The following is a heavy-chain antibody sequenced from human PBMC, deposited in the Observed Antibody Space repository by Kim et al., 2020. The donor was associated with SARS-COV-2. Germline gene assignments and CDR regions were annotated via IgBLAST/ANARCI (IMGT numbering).Heavy chain of an antibody. Sequence: ASVKVSCKVSGYTLTELSMHWVRQAPGKGLEWMGGFDPEDGETIYAQKFQGRVTMTEDTSTDTAYMELSSLRSEDTAVYYCATVPFSSGSYNYWGQGTLVTVSS. V-gene: IGHV1-24*01. J-gene: IGHJ4*02. CDR2: FDPEDGET. D-gene: IGHD3-10*01. CDR3: ATVPFSSGSYNY. CDR1: GYTLTELS.